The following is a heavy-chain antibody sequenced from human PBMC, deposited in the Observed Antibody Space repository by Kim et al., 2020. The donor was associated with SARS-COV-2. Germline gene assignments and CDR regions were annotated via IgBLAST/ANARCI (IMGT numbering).Heavy chain of an antibody. CDR1: GFTFSSYA. J-gene: IGHJ4*01. Sequence: GGSLRLSCSASGFTFSSYAMHWVRQAPGKGLEYVSAISSNGGSTYYADSVKGRFTISRDNSKNTLYLQMSSLRAEDTAVYYCVKLTSGPWEMATITHFDYSGPGTLATLSS. CDR3: VKLTSGPWEMATITHFDY. V-gene: IGHV3-64D*06. CDR2: ISSNGGST. D-gene: IGHD5-12*01.